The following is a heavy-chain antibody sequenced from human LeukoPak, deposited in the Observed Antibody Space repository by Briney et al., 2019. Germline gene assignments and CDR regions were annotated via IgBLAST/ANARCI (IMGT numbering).Heavy chain of an antibody. D-gene: IGHD1-26*01. Sequence: GGPLSLSCAASGFTFSSYAMHWVRQAPGKGLEWVALISYDGNNKYYADSVKGRFTVSRDNSKNTLYLQMNSLRAEDTAVYYCAKEGRGGSYFDYWGQGTLVTVSS. CDR3: AKEGRGGSYFDY. CDR2: ISYDGNNK. CDR1: GFTFSSYA. J-gene: IGHJ4*02. V-gene: IGHV3-30-3*01.